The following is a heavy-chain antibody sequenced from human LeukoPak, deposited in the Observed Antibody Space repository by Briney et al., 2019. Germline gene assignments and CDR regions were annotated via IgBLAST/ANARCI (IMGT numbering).Heavy chain of an antibody. CDR2: IYYGGIT. Sequence: SETLSLTCAVYGGSFSGYYWGWIRQPPGKGLEWIGSIYYGGITYYNPSLKSRVTISVDTSKNQFSLKVSSVTAADTAVYYCARDPSGHLVRGRWFDPWGQGTLVTVSS. D-gene: IGHD6-6*01. J-gene: IGHJ5*02. V-gene: IGHV4-34*01. CDR3: ARDPSGHLVRGRWFDP. CDR1: GGSFSGYY.